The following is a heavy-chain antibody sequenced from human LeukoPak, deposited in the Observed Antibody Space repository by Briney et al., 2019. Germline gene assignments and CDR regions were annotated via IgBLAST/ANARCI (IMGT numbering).Heavy chain of an antibody. J-gene: IGHJ4*02. D-gene: IGHD2-2*01. CDR1: GDSVSSNSAA. V-gene: IGHV6-1*01. Sequence: SQTLSLTCAFAGDSVSSNSAAWNWIRQSPSRGLEWLGRTYYRSKWYFDYAVSVEGRITINPDTSKNQFSLHLNSLTPEDTAVYYCARSISTGGFRLDYWGQGTLVTVSS. CDR3: ARSISTGGFRLDY. CDR2: TYYRSKWYF.